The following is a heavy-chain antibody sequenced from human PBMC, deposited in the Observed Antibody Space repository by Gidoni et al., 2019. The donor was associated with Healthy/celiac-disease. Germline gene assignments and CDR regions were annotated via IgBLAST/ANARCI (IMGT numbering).Heavy chain of an antibody. CDR3: ARDSNYGGNSPLNYFDY. D-gene: IGHD4-17*01. Sequence: QVQLVQSGAEVKKPGASVKVSCKASGYTFTSYYMHWVRQAPGQGLEWMGIINPSGGSTSYAQKFQGRVTMTRDTSTSTVYMELSSLRSEDTAVYYCARDSNYGGNSPLNYFDYWGQGTLVTVSS. V-gene: IGHV1-46*01. CDR2: INPSGGST. CDR1: GYTFTSYY. J-gene: IGHJ4*02.